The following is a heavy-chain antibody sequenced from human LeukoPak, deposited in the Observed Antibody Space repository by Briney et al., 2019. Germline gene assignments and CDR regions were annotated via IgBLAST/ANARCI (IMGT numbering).Heavy chain of an antibody. CDR2: IIPIFGTA. V-gene: IGHV1-69*05. Sequence: SVKVSCKASGGTFNSYVFSWVRQAPGQGLEWMGGIIPIFGTANYAQKFQGRVTITTDESTSTAYMELSSLRSEDTAVYYCASDGSYYGPLGNWGQGTLVTVSS. CDR1: GGTFNSYV. J-gene: IGHJ4*02. D-gene: IGHD1-26*01. CDR3: ASDGSYYGPLGN.